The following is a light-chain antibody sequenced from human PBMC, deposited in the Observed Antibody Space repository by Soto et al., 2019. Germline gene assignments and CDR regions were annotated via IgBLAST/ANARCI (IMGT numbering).Light chain of an antibody. V-gene: IGLV2-23*02. CDR2: EVS. J-gene: IGLJ1*01. CDR1: SSDVGSYNL. Sequence: QSALTQPASVSGSPGQSITISCTGTSSDVGSYNLVSWYQQHPGKAPKVMIYEVSKRPSGVPNRFSGSKSGYTAPLTISGLQAEDEADYYCCSYAGSSTYVFGTGTKLTVL. CDR3: CSYAGSSTYV.